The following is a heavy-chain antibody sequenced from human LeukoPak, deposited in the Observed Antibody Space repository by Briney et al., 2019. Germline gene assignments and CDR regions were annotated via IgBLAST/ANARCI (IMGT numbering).Heavy chain of an antibody. D-gene: IGHD6-13*01. Sequence: GGILRLSCVASGFTFSGYTINWVRRAPGKGLEWVSAIGASSGTTNYAHSVRGRFTVSRDNSKNTLYLQMNNLRAEDTAVYYCAKAHIAAADYYYYYMDVWGKGTTVTVSS. CDR2: IGASSGTT. J-gene: IGHJ6*03. V-gene: IGHV3-23*01. CDR3: AKAHIAAADYYYYYMDV. CDR1: GFTFSGYT.